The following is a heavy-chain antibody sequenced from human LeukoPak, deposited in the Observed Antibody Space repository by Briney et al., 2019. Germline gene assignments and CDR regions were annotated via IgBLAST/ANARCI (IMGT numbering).Heavy chain of an antibody. CDR2: INPSGGST. V-gene: IGHV1-46*01. Sequence: GASVKVSCKASGYTFTSYYMHWVRQAPGQGLEWMGIINPSGGSTSYAQKFQGRVTMTRDMSTSTVYMELSSLRSEDTAVYYCARDHSYDLWSGPDAFDIWGQGTMVTVSS. CDR3: ARDHSYDLWSGPDAFDI. D-gene: IGHD3-3*01. J-gene: IGHJ3*02. CDR1: GYTFTSYY.